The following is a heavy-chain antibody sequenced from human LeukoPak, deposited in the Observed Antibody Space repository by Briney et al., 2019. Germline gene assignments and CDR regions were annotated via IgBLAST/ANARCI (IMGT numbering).Heavy chain of an antibody. D-gene: IGHD6-19*01. CDR2: INTNTGNP. CDR1: GYTFTSYA. CDR3: ARGHPNYSGDSDY. V-gene: IGHV7-4-1*02. Sequence: SVKVSCKASGYTFTSYAMNWVRQAPGQGLEWMGRINTNTGNPTYAQGFTGRFVFSLDTSVSTAYLQINNLKAEDTAFYYCARGHPNYSGDSDYWGQGTLVTVSS. J-gene: IGHJ4*02.